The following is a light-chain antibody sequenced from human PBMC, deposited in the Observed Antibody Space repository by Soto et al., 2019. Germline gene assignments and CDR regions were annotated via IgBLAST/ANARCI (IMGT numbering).Light chain of an antibody. J-gene: IGKJ1*01. Sequence: DIQMTQSPSTLSASVGDRVTITCRASQSISSWLAWYQQKPGKAPKLLIYKASSLESGVPSRFSGRGAGTEFTLTIRSLQPDYFATYYCQQYNSYWTFGQGTKVDIK. V-gene: IGKV1-5*03. CDR3: QQYNSYWT. CDR2: KAS. CDR1: QSISSW.